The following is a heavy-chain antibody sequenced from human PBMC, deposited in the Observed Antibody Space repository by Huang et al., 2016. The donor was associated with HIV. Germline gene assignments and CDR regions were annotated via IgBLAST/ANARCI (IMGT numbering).Heavy chain of an antibody. CDR2: FVPEGGET. Sequence: QVQLVESGAELKKPGASVRVSCKVSGYTVSELSLHWVRQAPEKGLEWMGGFVPEGGETIYAQRLQGRVTRTEDTSTDTAYMELSSLRPEDTAVYYCATSTPDVGAGVLRSAFDIWGQGTMVTVSS. CDR3: ATSTPDVGAGVLRSAFDI. J-gene: IGHJ3*02. CDR1: GYTVSELS. V-gene: IGHV1-24*01. D-gene: IGHD2-15*01.